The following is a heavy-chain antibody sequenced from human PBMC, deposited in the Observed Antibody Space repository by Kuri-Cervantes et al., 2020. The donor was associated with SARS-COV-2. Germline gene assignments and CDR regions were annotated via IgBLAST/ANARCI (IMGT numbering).Heavy chain of an antibody. D-gene: IGHD6-19*01. CDR3: ARERGPQWPLPFDP. J-gene: IGHJ5*02. V-gene: IGHV1-18*01. CDR2: ISAYNGNT. CDR1: GYTFTSYG. Sequence: GGSLRLSCKASGYTFTSYGISWVRQAPGQGLEWMGWISAYNGNTNYAQKLQGRVTMTTDTSTSTAYMELRSLRSDDTAVYYCARERGPQWPLPFDPWGQGTLVTVSS.